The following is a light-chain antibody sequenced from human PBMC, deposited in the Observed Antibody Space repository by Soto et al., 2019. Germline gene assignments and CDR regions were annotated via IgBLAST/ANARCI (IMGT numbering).Light chain of an antibody. V-gene: IGKV3-20*01. CDR2: GAS. CDR3: QQYDSSYT. CDR1: QTIANNF. J-gene: IGKJ2*01. Sequence: EIVLTQSPGTVSSSPGERVTLSCRASQTIANNFLAWYQHRPGQASRVVVYGASSRATGIPDRFSGSGSGTEFTLTISRLEPEDFAVYYCQQYDSSYTFGQGTKLE.